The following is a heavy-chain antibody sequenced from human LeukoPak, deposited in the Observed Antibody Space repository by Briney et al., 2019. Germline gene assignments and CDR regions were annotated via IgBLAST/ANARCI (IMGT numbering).Heavy chain of an antibody. V-gene: IGHV4-34*01. CDR1: GGSFSGYY. Sequence: PSETLSLTCAVYGGSFSGYYWSWIRQPPGKGLEWIGEINHSGSTNYNPSLKSRVTISVDTSKNQFSLKLSSVTAADTAVYYCAEGNTNVSGIYLFNNSGMDVWGQGTTVPASS. D-gene: IGHD3-10*01. CDR3: AEGNTNVSGIYLFNNSGMDV. CDR2: INHSGST. J-gene: IGHJ6*02.